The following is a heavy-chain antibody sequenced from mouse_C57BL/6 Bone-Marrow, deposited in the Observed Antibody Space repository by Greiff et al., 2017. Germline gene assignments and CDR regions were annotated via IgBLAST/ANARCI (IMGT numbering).Heavy chain of an antibody. CDR2: INPNNGGT. J-gene: IGHJ2*01. V-gene: IGHV1-26*01. CDR3: ARDYYGSGWYFDY. D-gene: IGHD1-1*01. CDR1: GYTFTDYY. Sequence: VQLQQSGPELVKPGASVKISCKASGYTFTDYYMNWVKQSHGQSLEWIGDINPNNGGTSYNQKLKGKATLTVDKSSSTAYMQLRRLTSEDSAVYYCARDYYGSGWYFDYWGQGAILTVSS.